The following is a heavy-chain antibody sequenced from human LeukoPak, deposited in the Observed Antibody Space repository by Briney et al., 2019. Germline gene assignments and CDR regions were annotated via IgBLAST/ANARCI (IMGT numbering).Heavy chain of an antibody. CDR1: GFTFSSYW. V-gene: IGHV3-23*01. Sequence: GSLRLSCAASGFTFSSYWMGWVRRAPGKGLEWVSAVSASDDTTYYADSVKGRFTISRDNSKNTLYLQMSNLRAEDTAIYYCAKRLYCSTTTCYGFDYWGQGTLVTVSS. J-gene: IGHJ4*02. D-gene: IGHD2-2*01. CDR3: AKRLYCSTTTCYGFDY. CDR2: VSASDDTT.